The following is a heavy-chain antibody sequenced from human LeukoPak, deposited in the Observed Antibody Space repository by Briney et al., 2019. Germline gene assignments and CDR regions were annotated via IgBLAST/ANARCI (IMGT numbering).Heavy chain of an antibody. V-gene: IGHV3-7*01. CDR1: GFTFSSYW. Sequence: QPGGSLRLSCAASGFTFSSYWMTWVRQAPGKGLAWVANIKQDGSEKYYVDSVKGRFTISRDNAKNLLYLQMNSLRGEDTAVYYCARVNPLMAPGAFDIWGQGTMVAVSS. J-gene: IGHJ3*02. CDR3: ARVNPLMAPGAFDI. CDR2: IKQDGSEK. D-gene: IGHD2-8*01.